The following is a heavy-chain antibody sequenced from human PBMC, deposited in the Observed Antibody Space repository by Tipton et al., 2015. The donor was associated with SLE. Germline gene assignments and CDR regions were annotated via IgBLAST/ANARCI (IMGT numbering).Heavy chain of an antibody. V-gene: IGHV4-59*01. CDR1: GGSISSYY. Sequence: TLSLTCTVSGGSISSYYWSWIRQPPGKGLEWIGYIYYSGSTNYNPSLKSRVTISVDTSKNQFSLKLSSVTAADTAVYYCARSRYSSSSYYYYYMDVWGKGPTVPVSS. CDR3: ARSRYSSSSYYYYYMDV. CDR2: IYYSGST. D-gene: IGHD6-6*01. J-gene: IGHJ6*03.